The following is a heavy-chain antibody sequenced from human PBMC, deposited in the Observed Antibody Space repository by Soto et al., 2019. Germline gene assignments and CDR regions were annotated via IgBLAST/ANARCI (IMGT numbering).Heavy chain of an antibody. V-gene: IGHV1-18*01. J-gene: IGHJ4*02. D-gene: IGHD3-22*01. CDR2: ISAHNGNT. CDR1: GYTFTSYG. CDR3: ARGNYYDSSGYSPGYYFDY. Sequence: ASVKVSCKASGYTFTSYGISWVRQAPGQGLEWMGWISAHNGNTNYAQKLQGRVTMTTDTSTSTAYMELRSLRSDDTAVYYCARGNYYDSSGYSPGYYFDYWGQGTLVTVSS.